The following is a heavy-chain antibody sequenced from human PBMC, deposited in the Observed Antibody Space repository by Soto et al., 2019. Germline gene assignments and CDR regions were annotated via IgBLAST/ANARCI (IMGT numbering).Heavy chain of an antibody. CDR2: IKSKTDGGTT. V-gene: IGHV3-15*07. CDR3: TTVLITMVRGVISEWFDP. CDR1: GFTFSNAW. D-gene: IGHD3-10*01. Sequence: GGSLRLSCAASGFTFSNAWMNWVRQAPGKGLEWVGRIKSKTDGGTTDYAAPVKGRFTISRDDSKNTLYLQMNSLKTEDTAVYYCTTVLITMVRGVISEWFDPWGQGTLVTVSS. J-gene: IGHJ5*02.